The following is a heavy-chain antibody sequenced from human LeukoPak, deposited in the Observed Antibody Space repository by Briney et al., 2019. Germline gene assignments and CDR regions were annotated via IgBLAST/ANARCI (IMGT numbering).Heavy chain of an antibody. Sequence: SQTLSLTCTVSGGSISSGDYYWSWIRQPPGKGLEWIGYIYYSGSTYYNPSLKSRVTISVDTSKNQFSLKLGSVTAADTAVYYCARTRIVATTADAFDIWGQGTMVTVSS. J-gene: IGHJ3*02. CDR3: ARTRIVATTADAFDI. CDR2: IYYSGST. V-gene: IGHV4-30-4*01. CDR1: GGSISSGDYY. D-gene: IGHD5-12*01.